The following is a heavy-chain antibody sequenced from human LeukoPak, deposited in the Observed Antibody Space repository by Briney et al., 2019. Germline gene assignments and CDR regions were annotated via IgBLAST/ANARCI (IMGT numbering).Heavy chain of an antibody. CDR1: GGSISSGDYY. V-gene: IGHV4-30-4*01. J-gene: IGHJ5*02. CDR2: IYYSGST. Sequence: SETLSLTCTVSGGSISSGDYYWSWIRQPPGKGLEWIGYIYYSGSTYYNPSLKSRVTISVDTSKNQFSLKLSSVTAADTAVYYCARTYLYDISIWFDPWGQGTLVTVSS. D-gene: IGHD3-9*01. CDR3: ARTYLYDISIWFDP.